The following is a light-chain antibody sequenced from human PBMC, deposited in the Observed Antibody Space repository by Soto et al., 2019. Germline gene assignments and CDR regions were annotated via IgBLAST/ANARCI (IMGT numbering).Light chain of an antibody. CDR3: QSYDSSLSAWV. J-gene: IGLJ3*02. V-gene: IGLV1-40*01. CDR1: SSNIGAGYD. CDR2: GNT. Sequence: QSVLTQPPSVSGAPGQRVTISCTASSSNIGAGYDVHWYQQLPGTAPKLLIYGNTNRPSGVPDRFSGSRSSTSASLAITGLQAEHEADYYCQSYDSSLSAWVFGGGTKVTVL.